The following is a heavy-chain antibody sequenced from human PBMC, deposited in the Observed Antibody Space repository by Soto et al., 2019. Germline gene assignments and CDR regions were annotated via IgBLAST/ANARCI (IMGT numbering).Heavy chain of an antibody. CDR3: VRQSTLMAFEHYGLDV. Sequence: GASVKVSCKASGYTFTSYGICWVRQAPGQGLEWMGWISAYNGNTKDAQKFQGRVTMSTDTSTSTAYMELRSLRSDDTAVYYCVRQSTLMAFEHYGLDVWGQGTTVTVSS. CDR2: ISAYNGNT. D-gene: IGHD1-1*01. V-gene: IGHV1-18*04. J-gene: IGHJ6*02. CDR1: GYTFTSYG.